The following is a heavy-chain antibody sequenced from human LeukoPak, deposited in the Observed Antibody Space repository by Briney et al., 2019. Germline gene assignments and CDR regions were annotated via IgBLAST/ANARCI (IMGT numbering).Heavy chain of an antibody. D-gene: IGHD6-19*01. J-gene: IGHJ4*02. CDR3: ARGGYGGYSSGWYAGY. Sequence: SVKVSCKASGGTFSSYAISWVRQAPGQGLEWMGGIIPIFGTANYAQKFQGRVTITADESTSTAYMELSSLGSEDTAVYYCARGGYGGYSSGWYAGYWGQGTLVTVSS. V-gene: IGHV1-69*13. CDR1: GGTFSSYA. CDR2: IIPIFGTA.